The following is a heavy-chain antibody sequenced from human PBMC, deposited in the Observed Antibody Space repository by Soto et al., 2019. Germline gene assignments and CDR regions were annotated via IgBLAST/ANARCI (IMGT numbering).Heavy chain of an antibody. V-gene: IGHV4-30-2*01. Sequence: LSLTCAVSGGSISSGGYSWSWIRQPPGKGLEWIGYIYHSGSTYYNPSLKSRVTISVDRSKNQFSLKLSPVTAADTAVYYCARVASYYYYGMDVWGQGTTVTVSS. CDR2: IYHSGST. CDR1: GGSISSGGYS. CDR3: ARVASYYYYGMDV. J-gene: IGHJ6*02.